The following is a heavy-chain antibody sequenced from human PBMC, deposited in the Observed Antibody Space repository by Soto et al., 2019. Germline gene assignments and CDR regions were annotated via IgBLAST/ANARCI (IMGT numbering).Heavy chain of an antibody. CDR3: ARGDWWLFDY. D-gene: IGHD2-8*02. CDR1: GYTFTNYA. CDR2: ISAYNGNT. Sequence: ASVKVSCKASGYTFTNYAISWVRQAPGQGLEWMGWISAYNGNTNYAQKFQGRVTITRDTSASTAYMELSSLKSEDTAVYYCARGDWWLFDYWGQGTLVTVSS. J-gene: IGHJ4*02. V-gene: IGHV1-18*01.